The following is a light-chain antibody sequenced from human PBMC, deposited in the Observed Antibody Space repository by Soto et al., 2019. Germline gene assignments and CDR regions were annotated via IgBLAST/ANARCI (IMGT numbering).Light chain of an antibody. V-gene: IGLV2-14*01. J-gene: IGLJ2*01. CDR1: SSDVGAYSY. CDR3: SSYTSSITLV. CDR2: DVS. Sequence: QSALTQPASESGSPGQSITISCTGTSSDVGAYSYVSWYQQHPGKAPKLIIYDVSNRPSGVSNRFSGSKSGNTASLTISGLQAEDEADYYCSSYTSSITLVFGGGTKLTVL.